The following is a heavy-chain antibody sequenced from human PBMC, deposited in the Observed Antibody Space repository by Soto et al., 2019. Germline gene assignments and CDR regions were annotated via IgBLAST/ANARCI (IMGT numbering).Heavy chain of an antibody. CDR3: VRNLASGGTYYIDY. D-gene: IGHD1-26*01. V-gene: IGHV3-72*01. CDR2: VRDKANGYTT. Sequence: EVQLVESGGGLVEPGGSLRLSCAASGFIFSDHYRNWVRQAPGKGREWIGRVRDKANGYTTEYAASVRGRFTVSRDDSKNSLDLQMNSLQIEDTAMYYCVRNLASGGTYYIDYWGQGTLVTVSS. J-gene: IGHJ4*02. CDR1: GFIFSDHY.